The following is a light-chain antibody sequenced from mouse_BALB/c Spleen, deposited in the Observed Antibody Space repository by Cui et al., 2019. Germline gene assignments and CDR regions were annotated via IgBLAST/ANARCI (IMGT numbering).Light chain of an antibody. V-gene: IGKV4-79*01. J-gene: IGKJ5*01. CDR2: STS. Sequence: QIVLTTSPAIMSASTGVKVTLTCSASSSVSFSYLYWYQQKPGSSPKLWIYSTSNLASGVPARFSGSGSGTSYSLTISSMEAEDAASYFCHQWSSYPPTFGAGTKLELK. CDR1: SSVSFSY. CDR3: HQWSSYPPT.